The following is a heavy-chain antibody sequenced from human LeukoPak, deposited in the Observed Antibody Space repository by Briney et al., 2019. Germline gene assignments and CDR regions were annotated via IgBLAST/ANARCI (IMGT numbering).Heavy chain of an antibody. CDR1: GYTFTSYG. J-gene: IGHJ6*02. Sequence: ASEKVSCKASGYTFTSYGINWVRQATGQGLEWMGWMNPNSGNTGYAQKFQGRVTMTRNTSISTAYMELSSLRSEDTAVYYCARGQYSSSWYGYLYYYYGMDVWGQGTTVTVSS. V-gene: IGHV1-8*02. D-gene: IGHD6-13*01. CDR3: ARGQYSSSWYGYLYYYYGMDV. CDR2: MNPNSGNT.